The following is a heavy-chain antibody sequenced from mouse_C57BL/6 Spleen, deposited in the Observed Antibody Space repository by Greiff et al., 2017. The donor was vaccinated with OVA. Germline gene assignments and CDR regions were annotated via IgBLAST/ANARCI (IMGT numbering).Heavy chain of an antibody. D-gene: IGHD1-1*01. CDR2: IDPSDSYT. Sequence: QVQLQQPGAELVMPGASVKLSCKASGYTFTSYWMHWVKQRPGQGLEWIGEIDPSDSYTNYNQKFKGKSTLTVDKSSSTAYMQLSSLTSEDSAVYYCARDDYGRRYFDVWGTGTTVTVSS. J-gene: IGHJ1*03. V-gene: IGHV1-69*01. CDR3: ARDDYGRRYFDV. CDR1: GYTFTSYW.